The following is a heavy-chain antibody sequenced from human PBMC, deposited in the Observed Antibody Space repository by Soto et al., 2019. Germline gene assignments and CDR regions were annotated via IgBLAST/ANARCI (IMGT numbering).Heavy chain of an antibody. J-gene: IGHJ2*01. CDR3: AKKPPMDSPSSVDWYFDL. Sequence: SETLSLTCTVSGGSINNHYWSWIRQPPGKGLEWIGEINHSGNTQYNPSLKSRVTMSLDTSKNQFSLKLTSVTAEDTAVYYCAKKPPMDSPSSVDWYFDLWGRGTLVTVSS. V-gene: IGHV4-59*04. D-gene: IGHD2-2*03. CDR1: GGSINNHY. CDR2: INHSGNT.